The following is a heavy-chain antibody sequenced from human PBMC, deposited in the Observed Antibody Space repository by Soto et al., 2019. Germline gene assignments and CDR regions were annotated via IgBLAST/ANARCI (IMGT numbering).Heavy chain of an antibody. V-gene: IGHV3-11*01. D-gene: IGHD3-10*01. CDR3: AGYYYGSGSYYYNWFDP. CDR2: ISSSGSTI. CDR1: GFTFSDYY. Sequence: GSLRLSCAASGFTFSDYYMSWIRQAPGKGLGWVSYISSSGSTIYYADSVKGRFTISRDNAKNSLYLQMNSLRAEDTAVYYCAGYYYGSGSYYYNWFDPWGQGTLVTVS. J-gene: IGHJ5*02.